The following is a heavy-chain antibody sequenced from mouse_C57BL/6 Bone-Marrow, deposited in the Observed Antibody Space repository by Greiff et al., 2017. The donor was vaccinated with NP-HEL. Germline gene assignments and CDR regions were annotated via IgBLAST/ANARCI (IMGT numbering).Heavy chain of an antibody. V-gene: IGHV1-82*01. CDR2: IYPGDGDT. CDR3: ARRDYSNYGTYAMDY. Sequence: QVQLKQSGPELVKPGASVKISCKASGYAFSSSWMNWVKQRPGKGLEWIGRIYPGDGDTNYNGKFKGKATLTADKSSSTAYMQLSSLTSEDSAVYFCARRDYSNYGTYAMDYWGQGTSVTVSS. CDR1: GYAFSSSW. D-gene: IGHD2-5*01. J-gene: IGHJ4*01.